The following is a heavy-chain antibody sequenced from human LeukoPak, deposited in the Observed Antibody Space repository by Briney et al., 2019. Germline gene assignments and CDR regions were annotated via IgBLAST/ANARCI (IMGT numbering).Heavy chain of an antibody. CDR2: IYPGDSHT. Sequence: GESLKISCKGSGYSFSSYWIGWVRQMPGKGLEWMGVIYPGDSHTRYSPSFQGQVTISVDKSISTAYLQWSSLKASDTAMYYCARPIAATGTDLGYWGQGTLVTVSS. CDR3: ARPIAATGTDLGY. V-gene: IGHV5-51*01. J-gene: IGHJ4*02. CDR1: GYSFSSYW. D-gene: IGHD6-13*01.